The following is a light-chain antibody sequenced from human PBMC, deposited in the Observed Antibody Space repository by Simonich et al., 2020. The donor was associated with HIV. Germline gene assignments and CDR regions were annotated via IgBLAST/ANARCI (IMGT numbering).Light chain of an antibody. CDR2: DVG. Sequence: QSALTQPASVSGSPGQSITISCTGTSSDIGDYNFVSWYQQHPGKAPKLMIYDVGNRPSGVSNRFSGSKSGNTASLTISGLLAEDEADYYCCSYAGSYVVFGGGTKLTVL. CDR1: SSDIGDYNF. CDR3: CSYAGSYVV. J-gene: IGLJ2*01. V-gene: IGLV2-14*03.